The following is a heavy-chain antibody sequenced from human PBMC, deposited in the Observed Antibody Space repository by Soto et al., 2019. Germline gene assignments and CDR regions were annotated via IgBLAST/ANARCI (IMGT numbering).Heavy chain of an antibody. CDR2: IYYSGST. V-gene: IGHV4-39*01. CDR1: GGSISSSSYY. J-gene: IGHJ4*02. CDR3: ARHLVGREYYGSGSYFVY. Sequence: QLQLQESGPGLVKPSETLSLTCTVSGGSISSSSYYWGWIRQPPGKGLEWIGSIYYSGSTYYNPSLKSRVTISVDTSKHQFSLKLSSVTAADTAVYYCARHLVGREYYGSGSYFVYWGQGTLVTVSS. D-gene: IGHD3-10*01.